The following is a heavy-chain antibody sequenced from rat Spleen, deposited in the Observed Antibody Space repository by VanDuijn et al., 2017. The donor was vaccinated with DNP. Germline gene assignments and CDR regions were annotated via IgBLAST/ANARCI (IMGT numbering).Heavy chain of an antibody. J-gene: IGHJ2*01. V-gene: IGHV4-2*01. D-gene: IGHD1-4*01. Sequence: EVKLVESGGGLVQPGRSLKLSCAASGFNFNDYWMAWVRQAPGKGLEWIGQINKDSNTINYNPSLKDKFTISRDNAQNILYLQLISLGSEDTAIYYCARAVPRYFDYWGQGVLVTVSS. CDR1: GFNFNDYW. CDR2: INKDSNTI. CDR3: ARAVPRYFDY.